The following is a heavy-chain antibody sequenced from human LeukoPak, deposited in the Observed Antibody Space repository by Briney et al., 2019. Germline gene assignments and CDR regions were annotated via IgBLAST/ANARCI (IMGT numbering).Heavy chain of an antibody. Sequence: TGGSLRLSCTASGLSLNRYAMSWVRQVPGKGLEWVSASSSSDDGKWYAESVRGRFTISRDTSKNTVYLQMNSLRVEDAGVYYCAKAPVTSCRGAFCYPFDYWGHGTLVTVSS. D-gene: IGHD2-21*01. CDR1: GLSLNRYA. J-gene: IGHJ4*01. V-gene: IGHV3-23*01. CDR2: SSSSDDGK. CDR3: AKAPVTSCRGAFCYPFDY.